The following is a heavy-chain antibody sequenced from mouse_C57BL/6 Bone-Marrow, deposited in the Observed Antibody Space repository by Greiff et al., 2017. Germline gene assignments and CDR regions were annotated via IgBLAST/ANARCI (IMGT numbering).Heavy chain of an antibody. CDR3: ARLEFDGSSGDWYFDV. V-gene: IGHV1-85*01. J-gene: IGHJ1*03. Sequence: QVQLQQSGPELVKPGASVKLSCKASGYTFTSYDINWVKQRPGQGLERIGWIYPRDGSTKYNEKFKGKATFTVDTSSSTADMELHSLTSEDSAVYFCARLEFDGSSGDWYFDVWGTGTTVTVSS. CDR2: IYPRDGST. CDR1: GYTFTSYD. D-gene: IGHD1-1*01.